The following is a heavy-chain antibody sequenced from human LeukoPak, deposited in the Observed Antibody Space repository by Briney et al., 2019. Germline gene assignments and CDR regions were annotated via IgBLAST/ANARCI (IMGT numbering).Heavy chain of an antibody. CDR3: AKCTRGWFEDY. CDR1: GFTFSSFV. D-gene: IGHD6-19*01. CDR2: ISDRGDST. J-gene: IGHJ4*02. Sequence: PGGSLRLSCAASGFTFSSFVMNWVRQAPGKGLEWVSTISDRGDSTYCADSVKGRFTISRDNSKNTLYLQMNSLRAEDTAVYYCAKCTRGWFEDYWGQGTLVTVSS. V-gene: IGHV3-23*01.